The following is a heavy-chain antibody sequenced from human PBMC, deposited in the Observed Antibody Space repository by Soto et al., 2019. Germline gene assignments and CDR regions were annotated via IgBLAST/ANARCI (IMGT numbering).Heavy chain of an antibody. D-gene: IGHD3-10*01. CDR2: TSYSGFF. Sequence: QVQLQESGPGLVKPSQTLSLTCAVSGGSITTPGHYWSWIRQHPGEGLEWLGYTSYSGFFYYNPSLQSRITISLDTSKNQFSLQLTSVTAADTAIYFCARNRGDTPNYYYMDVWGRGTTVAVSS. V-gene: IGHV4-31*11. J-gene: IGHJ6*03. CDR3: ARNRGDTPNYYYMDV. CDR1: GGSITTPGHY.